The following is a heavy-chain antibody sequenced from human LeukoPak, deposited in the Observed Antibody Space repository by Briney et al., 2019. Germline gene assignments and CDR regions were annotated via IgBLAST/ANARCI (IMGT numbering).Heavy chain of an antibody. CDR3: ARWTEGGP. CDR2: ISGSGGGT. J-gene: IGHJ5*02. D-gene: IGHD2-15*01. Sequence: PGGSLRLSCAVSGFTFTTYAMSWVRQTPGKGLEWVSGISGSGGGTYYADSVKGRFTISRDNSKNTLYLQVNTLRAEDTAIYYCARWTEGGPWGQGTLVTVSS. V-gene: IGHV3-23*01. CDR1: GFTFTTYA.